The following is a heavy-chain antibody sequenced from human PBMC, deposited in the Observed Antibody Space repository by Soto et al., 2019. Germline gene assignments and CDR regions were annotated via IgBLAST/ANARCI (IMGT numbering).Heavy chain of an antibody. CDR2: INAGNGNT. CDR3: ARDRGVCSSTSCHLYYYYGMDV. Sequence: ASVKVSCNASGYTFTSYAMHWVRQAPGQRLEWMGWINAGNGNTKYSQKFQGRVTITRDTSASTAYMELSSLRSEDTAVYYCARDRGVCSSTSCHLYYYYGMDVWGQGTTVTVS. J-gene: IGHJ6*02. V-gene: IGHV1-3*01. CDR1: GYTFTSYA. D-gene: IGHD2-2*01.